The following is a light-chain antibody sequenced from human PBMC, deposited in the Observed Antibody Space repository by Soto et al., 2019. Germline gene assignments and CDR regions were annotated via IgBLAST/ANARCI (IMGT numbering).Light chain of an antibody. CDR2: GAS. Sequence: EIVLTQSPGTLSLSPGERATLSCRASQSVNSRYLAWYQQKPGQAPRPLIYGASSRATGMPDRFSGSGSGADFSLTISRLEPEDFAVYYCQQYGISPPYTFGQGTKLEIK. V-gene: IGKV3-20*01. CDR3: QQYGISPPYT. J-gene: IGKJ2*01. CDR1: QSVNSRY.